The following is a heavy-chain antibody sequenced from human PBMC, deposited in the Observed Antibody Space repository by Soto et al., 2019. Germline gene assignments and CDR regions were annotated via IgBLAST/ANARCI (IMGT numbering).Heavy chain of an antibody. CDR1: GGSISSYY. V-gene: IGHV4-59*08. D-gene: IGHD6-13*01. J-gene: IGHJ3*02. Sequence: PSETLSLTCTVSGGSISSYYWSWNRQPPGKGLEWIGYIYYSGSTNYNPSLKSRVTISVDTSKNQFSLKLSSVTAADTAVYYCGRRIAAAASDVFDIWGKGKMVPVS. CDR3: GRRIAAAASDVFDI. CDR2: IYYSGST.